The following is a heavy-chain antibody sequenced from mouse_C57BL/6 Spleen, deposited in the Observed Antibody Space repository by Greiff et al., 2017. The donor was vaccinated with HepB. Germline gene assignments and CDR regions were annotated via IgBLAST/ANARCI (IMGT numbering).Heavy chain of an antibody. CDR1: GYSITSGYY. D-gene: IGHD2-4*01. CDR3: ARTYYDYDEGFAY. J-gene: IGHJ3*01. Sequence: EVKLQESGPGLVKPSQSLSLTCSVTGYSITSGYYWNWIRQFPGNKLEWMGYISYDGSNNYNPSLKNRISITRDTSKNQFFLKLNSVTTEDTATYYCARTYYDYDEGFAYWGQGTLVTVSA. V-gene: IGHV3-6*01. CDR2: ISYDGSN.